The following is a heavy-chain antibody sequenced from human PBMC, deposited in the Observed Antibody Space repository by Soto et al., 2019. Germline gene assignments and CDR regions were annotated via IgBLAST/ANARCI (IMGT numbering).Heavy chain of an antibody. CDR3: ASGYSYTHPVFDY. D-gene: IGHD5-18*01. CDR2: ISGSGGST. J-gene: IGHJ4*02. CDR1: GFTLGGFG. Sequence: GGSLSVCSGAAGFTLGGFGGRWIPQVPGKGLEWVSAISGSGGSTYYADSVKGRFTISRDNFKNTLYLQMNSLRAEDTAVYYSASGYSYTHPVFDYWGLGTLVTVSS. V-gene: IGHV3-23*01.